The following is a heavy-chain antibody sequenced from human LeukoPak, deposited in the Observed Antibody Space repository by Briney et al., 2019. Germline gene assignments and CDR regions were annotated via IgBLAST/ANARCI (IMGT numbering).Heavy chain of an antibody. CDR1: GFTFSTYG. V-gene: IGHV3-33*01. D-gene: IGHD2-2*01. J-gene: IGHJ4*02. Sequence: QPGRSLRLSCAASGFTFSTYGMHWVRQAPGKGLEWVALIWYDGSNKYYADSVKGRFTISRDNSKNTLYLQMNSLRAEDTAVYYCARDQGCTSTNCYSLFFHYWGQGTLVTVSS. CDR3: ARDQGCTSTNCYSLFFHY. CDR2: IWYDGSNK.